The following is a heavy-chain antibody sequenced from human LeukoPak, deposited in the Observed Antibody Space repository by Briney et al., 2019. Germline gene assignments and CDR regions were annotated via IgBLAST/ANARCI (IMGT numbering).Heavy chain of an antibody. V-gene: IGHV3-11*01. CDR1: GFTFSDYY. CDR3: SGGVIAYNWFDP. Sequence: PGGSLRLSCAASGFTFSDYYMSWIRQAPGKGLGWVSYISSSGSTIYYADSVKGRFTISRDNAKNSLYLQMNSLRAEDTAVYYCSGGVIAYNWFDPWGQGTLVTVSS. J-gene: IGHJ5*02. CDR2: ISSSGSTI. D-gene: IGHD3-16*02.